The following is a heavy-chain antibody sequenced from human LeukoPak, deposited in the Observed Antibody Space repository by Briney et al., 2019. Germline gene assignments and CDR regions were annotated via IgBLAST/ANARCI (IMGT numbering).Heavy chain of an antibody. CDR3: ARDYYVTSGYYRQTPFDY. CDR2: VCAFIGNT. D-gene: IGHD3-22*01. Sequence: GASVLVCCKASGFAFTCSGIGWVGRASGQGLEWMGWVCAFIGNTNYAQKLQGRVTMTTDTSTSTAYMELWSLRSDDTAVYYCARDYYVTSGYYRQTPFDYWGQGTLDTVSS. CDR1: GFAFTCSG. J-gene: IGHJ4*02. V-gene: IGHV1-18*01.